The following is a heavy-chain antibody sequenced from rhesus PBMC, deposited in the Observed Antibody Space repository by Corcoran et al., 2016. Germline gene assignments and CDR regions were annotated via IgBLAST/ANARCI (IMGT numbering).Heavy chain of an antibody. J-gene: IGHJ4*01. D-gene: IGHD3-34*01. CDR2: SSNGGDAK. CDR1: GLVFRYYY. Sequence: EVQLAESGGGLAKPVGYLRLSCAASGLVFRYYYLDLVLHAPGKGLGWVARSSNGGDAKWFEDSVKGRFTISRDNAKNTLFLQMNSLRPEDTAVYYCVRANWGPDYWGQGVLVTVSS. CDR3: VRANWGPDY. V-gene: IGHV3-178*01.